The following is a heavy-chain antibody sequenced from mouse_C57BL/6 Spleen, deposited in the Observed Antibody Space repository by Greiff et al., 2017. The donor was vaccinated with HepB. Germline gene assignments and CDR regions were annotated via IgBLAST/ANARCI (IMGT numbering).Heavy chain of an antibody. CDR1: GYTFTSYW. CDR2: IYPGSGST. Sequence: QVQLQQPGAELVKPGASVKMSCKASGYTFTSYWITWVKQRPGQGLEWIGDIYPGSGSTNYNEKFKSKATLTVDTSSSTAYMQLSSLTSEDSAVYYCARAPYDYDSFSAMDYWGQGTSVTVSS. J-gene: IGHJ4*01. CDR3: ARAPYDYDSFSAMDY. D-gene: IGHD2-4*01. V-gene: IGHV1-55*01.